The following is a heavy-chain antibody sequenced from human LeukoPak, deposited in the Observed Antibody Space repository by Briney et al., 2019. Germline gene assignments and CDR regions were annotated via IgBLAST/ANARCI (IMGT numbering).Heavy chain of an antibody. D-gene: IGHD3-22*01. CDR1: GFTFSSYV. Sequence: PGRSLRLSCAASGFTFSSYVMHWVRQAPGKGLEWVAVISYDGSNKYYADSVKGRFTISRDNSKNTLYLQMNSLRAEDTAVYYCAKLSQYYYDSSGYNDYWGQGTLVTVSS. CDR2: ISYDGSNK. J-gene: IGHJ4*02. CDR3: AKLSQYYYDSSGYNDY. V-gene: IGHV3-30*18.